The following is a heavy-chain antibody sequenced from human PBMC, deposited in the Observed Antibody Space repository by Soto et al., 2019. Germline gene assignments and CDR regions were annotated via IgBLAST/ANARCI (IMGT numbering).Heavy chain of an antibody. V-gene: IGHV4-59*01. CDR3: ARALILTGYYIHDAFDI. Sequence: PSETLSLTCTVSGGPINNYYWSWIRQSPGGGLEYIGYIFYNGSTNYNPSLKSRVSISVDTSKSQFSLKLSSVTAADTAVYYCARALILTGYYIHDAFDIWGQGTMVTGSS. CDR2: IFYNGST. J-gene: IGHJ3*02. D-gene: IGHD3-9*01. CDR1: GGPINNYY.